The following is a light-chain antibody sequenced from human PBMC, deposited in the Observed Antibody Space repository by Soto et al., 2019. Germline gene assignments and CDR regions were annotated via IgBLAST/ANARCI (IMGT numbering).Light chain of an antibody. V-gene: IGKV3-20*01. J-gene: IGKJ1*01. Sequence: EIVLTQSPGTLSLSPGERATLSCRASQSVTNSYLAWYQQKPGQAPRLLIYNTSSRTTGIPDRFSGGGSGADFTLTISRLEPEDFAVYYCQQYGSAPWTFGQGTKVEVK. CDR3: QQYGSAPWT. CDR2: NTS. CDR1: QSVTNSY.